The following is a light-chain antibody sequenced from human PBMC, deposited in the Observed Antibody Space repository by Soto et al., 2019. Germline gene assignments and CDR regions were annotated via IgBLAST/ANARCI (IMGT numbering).Light chain of an antibody. CDR3: SSYTSSSTSYV. CDR2: EVS. V-gene: IGLV2-14*01. CDR1: SGDVGGYKF. Sequence: QSVLTQPASVSGSPGQSITIYCTGTSGDVGGYKFVSWYQQHPGKAPKLMIYEVSNRPSGVSNRFSGSKSGNTASLTISGLQAEDEADYYCSSYTSSSTSYVFGTGTKVTVL. J-gene: IGLJ1*01.